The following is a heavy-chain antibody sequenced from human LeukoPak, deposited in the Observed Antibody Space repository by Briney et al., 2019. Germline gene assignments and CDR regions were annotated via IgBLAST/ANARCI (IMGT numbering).Heavy chain of an antibody. CDR2: IYHSGST. D-gene: IGHD3-3*01. Sequence: SETLSLTCTVSGYSISSGYYWGWIRQPPGKGLEWIGSIYHSGSTYYNPSLKSRVTISVDTSKNQFSLKLSSVTAADTAVYYCARGGRDTSEYYDFWSGSNRLYYYYYMDVWGQGTLVTVSS. CDR3: ARGGRDTSEYYDFWSGSNRLYYYYYMDV. V-gene: IGHV4-38-2*02. J-gene: IGHJ6*03. CDR1: GYSISSGYY.